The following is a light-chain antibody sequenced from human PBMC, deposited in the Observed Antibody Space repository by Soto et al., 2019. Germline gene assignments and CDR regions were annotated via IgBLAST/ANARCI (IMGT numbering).Light chain of an antibody. CDR1: SSNIGSNY. V-gene: IGLV1-47*02. CDR2: TND. CDR3: AAWDDSLRGWV. J-gene: IGLJ3*02. Sequence: QLVLTQPPSASGTPGQRVTISCSGSSSNIGSNYVYWYQQLPGTAPKLLIYTNDQRPSGVPDRFSGSKSGTSASLAISGLRSEDEADYYCAAWDDSLRGWVFGGGTKVTV.